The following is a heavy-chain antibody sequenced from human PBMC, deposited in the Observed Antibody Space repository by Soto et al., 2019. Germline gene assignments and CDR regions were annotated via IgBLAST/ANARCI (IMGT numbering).Heavy chain of an antibody. CDR1: GGSISDGAYY. J-gene: IGHJ4*02. Sequence: QVQLQESGPGLVKPSQTLSLTCTVSGGSISDGAYYWSWIRQPPGKGLEWIGHIYNSGNTYNNPSLRSLPTISLDTPKSQFSLNLNSVTAADTAVYYCASGLSGDKVDQWGQGTLVTVSS. CDR2: IYNSGNT. V-gene: IGHV4-30-4*01. CDR3: ASGLSGDKVDQ. D-gene: IGHD2-21*01.